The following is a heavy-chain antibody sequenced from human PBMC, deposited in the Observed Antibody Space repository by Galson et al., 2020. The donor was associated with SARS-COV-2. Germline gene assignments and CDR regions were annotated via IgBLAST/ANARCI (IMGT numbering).Heavy chain of an antibody. CDR1: GFTFSSYG. CDR3: ARDLYGSGKYVDY. V-gene: IGHV3-33*01. CDR2: IWYGSHK. J-gene: IGHJ4*02. Sequence: GGSLRLSCAASGFTFSSYGIHWVRQAPGKGLEWVAVIWYGSHKYYADSVKGRFTISRDDSKNTMYLQMNSLRAEDTAVYYCARDLYGSGKYVDYWGQGTLVTVSS. D-gene: IGHD3-10*01.